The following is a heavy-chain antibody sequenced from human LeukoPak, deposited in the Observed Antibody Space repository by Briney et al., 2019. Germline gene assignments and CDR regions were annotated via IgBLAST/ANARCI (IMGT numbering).Heavy chain of an antibody. V-gene: IGHV3-53*01. D-gene: IGHD7-27*01. J-gene: IGHJ4*02. CDR1: GFTVSSNY. Sequence: QSGGSLRLSCAASGFTVSSNYMSWVRQAPGKRLEWVSVIYSGGSTYYADSVKGRFTISRDNSKNTLYLQMNSLRAEDTAVYYCARDGTGDRWGHFDYWGQGTLVTVSS. CDR2: IYSGGST. CDR3: ARDGTGDRWGHFDY.